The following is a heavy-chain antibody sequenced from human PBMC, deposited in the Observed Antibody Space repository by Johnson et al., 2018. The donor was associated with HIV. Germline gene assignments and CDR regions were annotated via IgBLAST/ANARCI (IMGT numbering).Heavy chain of an antibody. CDR1: GFTFSSYW. CDR3: ARDVVSDGRYPPDAFDI. D-gene: IGHD3-16*02. J-gene: IGHJ3*02. CDR2: IKQDGSEK. Sequence: VQLVESGGGLVQPGGSLRLSCAASGFTFSSYWMSWVRQAPGKGLEWVANIKQDGSEKYYVDFVKGRFTISRDNAKNSLFLQVKSLRAEDTAVYYCARDVVSDGRYPPDAFDILGQGTMVTVSS. V-gene: IGHV3-7*03.